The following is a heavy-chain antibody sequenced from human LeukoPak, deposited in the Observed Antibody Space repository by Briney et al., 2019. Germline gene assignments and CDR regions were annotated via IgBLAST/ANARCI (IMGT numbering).Heavy chain of an antibody. J-gene: IGHJ4*02. V-gene: IGHV1-8*01. D-gene: IGHD1-26*01. CDR2: MNPNSGNT. Sequence: ASVTVSCTASQDTFTIYDVNWVRQATGLGLEWMGWMNPNSGNTGYAQQFQGRVTMTMNSSISTAYMELSSLTSEDTAVYYCARSTMGARRTYDYWGQGTLVTVSS. CDR3: ARSTMGARRTYDY. CDR1: QDTFTIYD.